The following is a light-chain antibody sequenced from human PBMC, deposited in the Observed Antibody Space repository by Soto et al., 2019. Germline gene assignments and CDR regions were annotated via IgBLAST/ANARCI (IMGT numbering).Light chain of an antibody. CDR3: QQDNNRPPGT. J-gene: IGKJ1*01. CDR1: QSVSSN. Sequence: EIVMTQSPATLSVSPGESATLSCRASQSVSSNLAWYQQKTGQAPRLLIYGASTRATGIPARFSGSGSGTAVTLTSSSRQSEDFAVYYCQQDNNRPPGTFGQGTKVEIK. CDR2: GAS. V-gene: IGKV3-15*01.